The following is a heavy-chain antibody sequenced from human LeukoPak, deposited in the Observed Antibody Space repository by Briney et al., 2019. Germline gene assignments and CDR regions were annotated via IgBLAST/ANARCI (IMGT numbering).Heavy chain of an antibody. J-gene: IGHJ4*02. CDR2: FDPEDGET. D-gene: IGHD3-22*01. CDR3: ATDTDYYDSSGYYGSPY. V-gene: IGHV1-24*01. CDR1: GYTLTELS. Sequence: ASVKVSCKVSGYTLTELSMHWVRQAPGKGLEWMGGFDPEDGETIYAQKFQGRVTMTEDTSTDTAYMELSSLRSEDTAVYYCATDTDYYDSSGYYGSPYWGQGTLVTVSS.